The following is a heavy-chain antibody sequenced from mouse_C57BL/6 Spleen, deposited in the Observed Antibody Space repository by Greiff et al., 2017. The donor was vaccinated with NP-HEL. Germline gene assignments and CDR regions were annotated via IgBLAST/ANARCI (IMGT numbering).Heavy chain of an antibody. CDR1: GYTFTSYW. V-gene: IGHV1-69*01. CDR2: IDPSDSYT. CDR3: ASYDCESWFAY. D-gene: IGHD2-4*01. Sequence: QVQLQQPGAELVMPGASVKLSCKASGYTFTSYWMHWVKQRPGQGLEWIGEIDPSDSYTNYNQKFKGKATLTVDKSSSTAYMQLSSLTSEDSAVYYCASYDCESWFAYWGQGTLVTVSA. J-gene: IGHJ3*01.